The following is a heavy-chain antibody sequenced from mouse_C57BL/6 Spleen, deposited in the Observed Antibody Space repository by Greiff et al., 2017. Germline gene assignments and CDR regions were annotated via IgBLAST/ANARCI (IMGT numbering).Heavy chain of an antibody. J-gene: IGHJ2*01. CDR3: ARSPPGGSYEDY. Sequence: EVQLQQSGPELVKPGASVKISCKASGYTFTGYYMNWVKQSPEKSLEWIGEINPSTGGTTYNKKFKAKATLTVDKSASTAYMQLKSLTSEDSAVYYCARSPPGGSYEDYWGQGTTLTVSS. D-gene: IGHD1-1*02. CDR2: INPSTGGT. CDR1: GYTFTGYY. V-gene: IGHV1-42*01.